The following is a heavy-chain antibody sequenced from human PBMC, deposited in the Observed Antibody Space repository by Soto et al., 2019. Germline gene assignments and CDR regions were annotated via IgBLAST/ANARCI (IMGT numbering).Heavy chain of an antibody. CDR3: ERYSSSSYYYAMDV. CDR2: IDPSDSYT. J-gene: IGHJ6*02. V-gene: IGHV5-10-1*01. CDR1: GYSFTNYW. D-gene: IGHD6-13*01. Sequence: GESLKISCEGSGYSFTNYWIDGVRQMPGKGLEWMGRIDPSDSYTNYSPSFQGHVNISAATSITPAYLQWSSPKASDTAMYYCERYSSSSYYYAMDVWGQGTTVTVSS.